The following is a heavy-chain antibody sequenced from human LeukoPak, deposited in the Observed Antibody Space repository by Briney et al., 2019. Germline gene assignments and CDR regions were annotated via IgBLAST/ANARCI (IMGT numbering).Heavy chain of an antibody. CDR3: ARGAYSGYSYGYFDY. Sequence: GGSLGLSCAASGFTFSDYYMSWIRQAPGKGLEWVSYISSSGSTIYYADSVKGRFTISRDNAKNSLYLQMNSLRAEDTAVYYCARGAYSGYSYGYFDYWGQGTLVTVSS. D-gene: IGHD5-18*01. CDR1: GFTFSDYY. J-gene: IGHJ4*02. V-gene: IGHV3-11*04. CDR2: ISSSGSTI.